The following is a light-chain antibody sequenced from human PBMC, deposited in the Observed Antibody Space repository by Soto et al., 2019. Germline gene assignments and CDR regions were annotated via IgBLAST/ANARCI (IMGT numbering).Light chain of an antibody. CDR1: SSNIGSTYD. CDR2: GNT. CDR3: ESYDDSPGVHYV. Sequence: QSVLTQPPSVSGAPGQRVTISCTGSSSNIGSTYDVQWYQQLPGTAPKLLIHGNTNRPSGVPDRFSGSKSGTSASLAITGLQADDEADYYCESYDDSPGVHYVFGTGTKLTVL. J-gene: IGLJ1*01. V-gene: IGLV1-40*01.